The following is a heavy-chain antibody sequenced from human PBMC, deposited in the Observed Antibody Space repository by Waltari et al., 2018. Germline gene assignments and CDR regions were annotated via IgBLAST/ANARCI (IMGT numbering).Heavy chain of an antibody. J-gene: IGHJ4*02. D-gene: IGHD3-9*01. Sequence: QVQLQESGPGLVKPSETLSLTCTVSGASIRNYYWSWIRQPAGKGLEWIGCVYTSGNTNYNPSLKSRVTMSIDMSRNRFSLNLTSVTAADTAFYFCARVDPRLTNAADSWGQGTLVTVSS. CDR2: VYTSGNT. V-gene: IGHV4-4*07. CDR3: ARVDPRLTNAADS. CDR1: GASIRNYY.